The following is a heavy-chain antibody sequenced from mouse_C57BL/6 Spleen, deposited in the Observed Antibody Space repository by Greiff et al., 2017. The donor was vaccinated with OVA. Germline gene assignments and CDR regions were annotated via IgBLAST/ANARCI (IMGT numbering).Heavy chain of an antibody. J-gene: IGHJ1*03. CDR2: IYPGSGST. Sequence: QVQLKQPGAELVKPGASVKMSCKASGYTFTSYWITWVKQRPGQGLEWIGDIYPGSGSTNYNEKFKSKATLTVDTSSSTAYMQLSSLTSEDSAVYYCARAESYYGNYAEYFDVWGTGTTVTVSS. CDR1: GYTFTSYW. CDR3: ARAESYYGNYAEYFDV. V-gene: IGHV1-55*01. D-gene: IGHD2-10*01.